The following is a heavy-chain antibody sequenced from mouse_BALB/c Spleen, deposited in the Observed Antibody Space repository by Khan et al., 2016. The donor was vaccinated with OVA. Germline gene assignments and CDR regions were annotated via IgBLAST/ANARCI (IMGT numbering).Heavy chain of an antibody. Sequence: EVQLQESRPGLVKPSQSLSLTCSVTGHSITSGYRWNWIRQFPGNKLGWMGYISYDGGNHYNPSLKNRLSITRDTSKNQFFLKLNSVTTEDTATYYCTRGGAVIPYWYFDVWGAGTTVTVSS. J-gene: IGHJ1*01. CDR1: GHSITSGYR. CDR2: ISYDGGN. D-gene: IGHD3-3*01. CDR3: TRGGAVIPYWYFDV. V-gene: IGHV3-6*02.